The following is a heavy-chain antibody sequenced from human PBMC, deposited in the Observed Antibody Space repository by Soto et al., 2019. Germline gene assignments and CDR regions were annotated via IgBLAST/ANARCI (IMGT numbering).Heavy chain of an antibody. CDR2: IYYSGST. J-gene: IGHJ4*02. Sequence: XETLSLTCTVSGGSVSSGSYYWSWIRQPPGKGLGWIGYIYYSGSTNYNPSLKSRVTISVDTSKNQFSLKLSSVTAADTAVYYCARMVDFWSGYYTTVTSKFDYWGQGTLVTVSS. V-gene: IGHV4-61*01. CDR1: GGSVSSGSYY. D-gene: IGHD3-3*01. CDR3: ARMVDFWSGYYTTVTSKFDY.